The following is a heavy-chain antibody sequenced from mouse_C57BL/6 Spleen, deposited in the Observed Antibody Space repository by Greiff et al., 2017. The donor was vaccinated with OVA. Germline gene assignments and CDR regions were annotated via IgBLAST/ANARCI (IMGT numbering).Heavy chain of an antibody. CDR1: GYTFTDYY. V-gene: IGHV1-19*01. D-gene: IGHD2-2*01. J-gene: IGHJ4*01. CDR2: INPYNGGT. CDR3: ARRHYGYGYAMDY. Sequence: EVQLQQSGPVLVKPGASVKMSCKASGYTFTDYYMNWVKQSHGKSLEWIGVINPYNGGTSYNQKFKGKATLTVDKSSSTAYMELNSLTSEDSAVYYCARRHYGYGYAMDYWGQGTSVTVSS.